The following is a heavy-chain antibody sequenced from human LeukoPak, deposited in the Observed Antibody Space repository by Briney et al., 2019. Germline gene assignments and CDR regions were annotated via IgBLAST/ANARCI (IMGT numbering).Heavy chain of an antibody. CDR1: GGTFSSYA. CDR2: IIPILGIA. Sequence: SVKVSCTASGGTFSSYAISWVRQAPGQGLEWMGRIIPILGIANYAQKFQGRVTITADKSTSTAYMELSSLRSEDTAVYYCASSSWYSSGWYEADYWGQGTLVTVSS. D-gene: IGHD6-19*01. CDR3: ASSSWYSSGWYEADY. V-gene: IGHV1-69*04. J-gene: IGHJ4*02.